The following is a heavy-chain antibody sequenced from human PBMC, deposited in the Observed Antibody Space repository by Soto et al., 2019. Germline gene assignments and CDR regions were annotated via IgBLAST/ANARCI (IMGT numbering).Heavy chain of an antibody. CDR3: VRGSVYNWRGDF. CDR2: INGDGSTT. J-gene: IGHJ4*02. V-gene: IGHV3-74*01. Sequence: EVQLVVSGGDLIQPGGSLRLSCAASGFTFSNYWMHWVRQAPGKGLVWVSRINGDGSTTSYADSVKGRFTISRDNAKNTLSLQMNSLRAEDTAVYYCVRGSVYNWRGDFWCQGTLVTVSS. CDR1: GFTFSNYW. D-gene: IGHD1-20*01.